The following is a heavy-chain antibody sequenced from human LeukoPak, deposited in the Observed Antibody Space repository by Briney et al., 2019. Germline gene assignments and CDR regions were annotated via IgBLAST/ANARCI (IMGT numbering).Heavy chain of an antibody. V-gene: IGHV3-23*01. CDR3: AKGKVPASLGEAFDI. D-gene: IGHD3-16*01. J-gene: IGHJ3*02. Sequence: GGSLRLSCAASGFTFDNYAMGWVRQAPGKGLEWVSNIFSSGDGTRYADSVKGRFTISRDNSKNTLYLQMNSLRVEDTALYYCAKGKVPASLGEAFDIWGQGTMVTVSS. CDR1: GFTFDNYA. CDR2: IFSSGDGT.